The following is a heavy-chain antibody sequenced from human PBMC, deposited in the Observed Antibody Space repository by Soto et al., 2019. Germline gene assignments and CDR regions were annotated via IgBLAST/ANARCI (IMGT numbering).Heavy chain of an antibody. V-gene: IGHV3-30*18. CDR1: GFTFSSYG. J-gene: IGHJ6*03. D-gene: IGHD3-3*01. CDR2: ISYDGSNK. Sequence: PGGSLRLSCAASGFTFSSYGMHWVRQAPGKGLEWVAVISYDGSNKYYADSVKGRFTISRDNSKNTLYLQMNSLRAEDTAVYYCAKGPTIFGVVITPYYYYMDVWGKGTTVTVSS. CDR3: AKGPTIFGVVITPYYYYMDV.